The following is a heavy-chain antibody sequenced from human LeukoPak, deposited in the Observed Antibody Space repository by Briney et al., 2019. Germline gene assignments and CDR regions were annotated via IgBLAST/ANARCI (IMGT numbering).Heavy chain of an antibody. V-gene: IGHV4-34*01. CDR3: ARGTRIAARRITIGKYGMDV. Sequence: SETLSLTCAVYGGSFSGYYWSWIRQPPGKGLEWIGEINHSGSTIYNPSLKSRFTISVDTSKNQSSLKLSSVPAADTAVYYCARGTRIAARRITIGKYGMDVWGQGTTVTVSS. J-gene: IGHJ6*02. D-gene: IGHD6-6*01. CDR1: GGSFSGYY. CDR2: INHSGST.